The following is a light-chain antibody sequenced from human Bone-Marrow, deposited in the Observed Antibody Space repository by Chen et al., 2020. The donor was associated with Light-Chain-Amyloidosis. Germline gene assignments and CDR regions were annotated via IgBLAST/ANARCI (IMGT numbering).Light chain of an antibody. Sequence: EIVLTQSPGTLSLSPGEGANLSCRASQTISSNYLTWYQHKFGQAPRLLIYGSSSRATGIPDRFTGSGSGTDFTLTINRLEPEDFAMYYCQQYGTSPLTFGGGTKVEIK. CDR3: QQYGTSPLT. CDR1: QTISSNY. J-gene: IGKJ4*01. CDR2: GSS. V-gene: IGKV3-20*01.